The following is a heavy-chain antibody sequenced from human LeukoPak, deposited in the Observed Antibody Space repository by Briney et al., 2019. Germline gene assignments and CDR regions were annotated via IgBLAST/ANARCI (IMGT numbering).Heavy chain of an antibody. CDR3: AREWDCTNGVCYTYFDY. D-gene: IGHD2-8*01. CDR2: INPSGDST. V-gene: IGHV1-46*01. CDR1: GYTFTSYY. Sequence: ASVKVSCKASGYTFTSYYMHWVRQAPGQGLEWMGIINPSGDSTSYAQKFQGRVIMTRDMSTSTVYMELSSLRSEDTAVYYCAREWDCTNGVCYTYFDYWGQGTLVTVSS. J-gene: IGHJ4*02.